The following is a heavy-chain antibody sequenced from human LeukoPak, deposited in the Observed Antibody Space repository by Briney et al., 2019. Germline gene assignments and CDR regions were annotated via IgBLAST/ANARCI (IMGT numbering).Heavy chain of an antibody. CDR1: GGSISSGGYY. CDR2: IYYSGST. D-gene: IGHD3-3*01. Sequence: SQTLSLTCTVSGGSISSGGYYWSWIRQHPGRGLEWIGYIYYSGSTYYNPSLKSRVTISVDTSKNQFSLKLSSVTAADTAVYYCAGDRSGYYFDYWGQGTLVTVSS. J-gene: IGHJ4*02. V-gene: IGHV4-31*03. CDR3: AGDRSGYYFDY.